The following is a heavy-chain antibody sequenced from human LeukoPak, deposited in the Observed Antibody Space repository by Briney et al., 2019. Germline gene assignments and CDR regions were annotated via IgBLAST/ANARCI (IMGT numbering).Heavy chain of an antibody. V-gene: IGHV3-21*01. Sequence: GGSLRLSCAASGFTFSSYSMNWVRQAPGKGLEWVSSISSSSSYIYYADSVKGRFTISRDNAKNSLYLQMNSLRAEDTVVYYCARGSNYDFWSGYYFDYWGQGTLVTVSS. J-gene: IGHJ4*02. CDR3: ARGSNYDFWSGYYFDY. D-gene: IGHD3-3*01. CDR2: ISSSSSYI. CDR1: GFTFSSYS.